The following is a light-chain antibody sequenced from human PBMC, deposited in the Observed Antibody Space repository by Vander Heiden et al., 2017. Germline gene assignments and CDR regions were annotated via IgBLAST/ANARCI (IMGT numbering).Light chain of an antibody. CDR2: DAS. V-gene: IGKV1D-13*01. CDR1: QGISSA. CDR3: QEVNNYPLT. J-gene: IGKJ4*01. Sequence: AIQLTQSPSSLSASVGDRVTITCRASQGISSALAWYQQKPGKAPKLLIYDASSLESGVPSRFSGSGSGTDFTLTISSLHPEDFATYYCQEVNNYPLTFGGGTKVEIK.